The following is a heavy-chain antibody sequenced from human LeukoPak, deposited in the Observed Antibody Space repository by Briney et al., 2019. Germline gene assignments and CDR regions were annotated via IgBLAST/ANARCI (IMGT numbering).Heavy chain of an antibody. CDR3: ARGSSSRHYYDSSGYSNRPYFDY. CDR2: INHSGST. V-gene: IGHV4-30-2*01. D-gene: IGHD3-22*01. J-gene: IGHJ4*02. Sequence: KPSQTLSLTCTVSGGSISSGGYYWSWIRQPPGKGLEWIGEINHSGSTNYNPSLKSRVTISVDTSKNQFSLKLSSVTAADTAVYYCARGSSSRHYYDSSGYSNRPYFDYWGQGTLVTVSS. CDR1: GGSISSGGYY.